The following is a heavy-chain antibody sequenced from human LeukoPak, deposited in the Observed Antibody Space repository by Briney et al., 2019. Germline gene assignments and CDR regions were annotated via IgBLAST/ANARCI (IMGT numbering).Heavy chain of an antibody. J-gene: IGHJ4*02. V-gene: IGHV3-23*01. Sequence: GGSLRLSCAASGFIFSSYAMSWVRQAPGKGLEWVSPISGSGDTTYYADSVKGRFTISRDNSKNTLYLQMNSLRAEDTAVYYCAKDSAYSSRWYSSFDHWGQGTLATVSS. CDR3: AKDSAYSSRWYSSFDH. CDR2: ISGSGDTT. D-gene: IGHD6-13*01. CDR1: GFIFSSYA.